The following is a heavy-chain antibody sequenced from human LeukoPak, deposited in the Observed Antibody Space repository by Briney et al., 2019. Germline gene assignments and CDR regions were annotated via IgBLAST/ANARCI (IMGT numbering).Heavy chain of an antibody. CDR3: ARAESANGNHVRWGY. CDR1: GFSFRSSW. Sequence: GGSLRLSCAASGFSFRSSWMHWVRQAPGKGLVWVSRIDDDGSSTTYEDSVKGRFTISRDNAKNTLYLQMNSLRAEDTAVYYCARAESANGNHVRWGYWGQGILVTVSS. CDR2: IDDDGSST. D-gene: IGHD4/OR15-4a*01. V-gene: IGHV3-74*01. J-gene: IGHJ4*02.